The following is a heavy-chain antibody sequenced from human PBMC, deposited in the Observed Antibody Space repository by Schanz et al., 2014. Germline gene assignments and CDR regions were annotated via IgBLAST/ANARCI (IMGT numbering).Heavy chain of an antibody. J-gene: IGHJ4*02. Sequence: QVQLVQSGPEVEKPGASVKVSCKTSGYTFTEYTMYWLRQAPGQRLEWMGWINPNSGDTNYAQKFQGWVTMTRDTSISTAYMEVSRLKSDDTAVYYCARGFDFWDRWGQGTLVTVSS. V-gene: IGHV1-2*04. CDR3: ARGFDFWDR. CDR2: INPNSGDT. CDR1: GYTFTEYT. D-gene: IGHD3-3*01.